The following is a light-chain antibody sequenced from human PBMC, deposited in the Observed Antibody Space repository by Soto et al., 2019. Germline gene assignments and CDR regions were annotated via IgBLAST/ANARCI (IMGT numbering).Light chain of an antibody. V-gene: IGLV1-47*01. J-gene: IGLJ2*01. CDR3: TSWDDGLGGV. Sequence: QLVLTQPPSASGTPGQRVTIPCSGSSSNIGQNYVFWYQVVPGTAPKLLIYRSNQRPSGVPDRFSGSKSGTTASLAISGLRSEDEAEYYCTSWDDGLGGVFGGGTKLTVL. CDR1: SSNIGQNY. CDR2: RSN.